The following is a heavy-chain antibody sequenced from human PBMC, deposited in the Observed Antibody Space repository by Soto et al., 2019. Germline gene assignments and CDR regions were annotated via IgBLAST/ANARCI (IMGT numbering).Heavy chain of an antibody. CDR3: ARGSGGGATPFDY. Sequence: PSETLSLTCAVYGGSFSGYHWSWISQPPGKGLEWIGEINHSGSTNYNPSLKSRVTISVDTSKNQFSLKLSSVTAADTAVYYCARGSGGGATPFDYWGQGTLVTGSS. CDR1: GGSFSGYH. D-gene: IGHD1-26*01. CDR2: INHSGST. V-gene: IGHV4-34*01. J-gene: IGHJ4*02.